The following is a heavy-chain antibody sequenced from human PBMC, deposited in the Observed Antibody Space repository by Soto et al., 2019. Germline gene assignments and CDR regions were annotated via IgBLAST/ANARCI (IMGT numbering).Heavy chain of an antibody. CDR3: ARDGGRHSGGIDY. D-gene: IGHD1-26*01. J-gene: IGHJ4*02. CDR2: IIPIFGTA. CDR1: GGTFSSYS. Sequence: QVQLVQSGAEVQKPGSSVKVSCKASGGTFSSYSINWVRQAPGQGLVWMGEIIPIFGTANYAQKFQGRVTITADESTSTAYMELSSLRSEDTAVYYCARDGGRHSGGIDYWGQGTLVTVSS. V-gene: IGHV1-69*01.